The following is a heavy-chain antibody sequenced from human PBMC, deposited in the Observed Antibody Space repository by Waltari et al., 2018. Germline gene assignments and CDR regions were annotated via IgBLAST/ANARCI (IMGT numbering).Heavy chain of an antibody. Sequence: VQLVESGGGVVQPGRSLRVSCGGAGGSLSSYAVYWVRQAPGKGLEWLAVISYDGSNKNYTDSVKDLFTISRDNSKNMLYLQMNSLSAEDTAVYYCARDLDDSSGYYLGDWGQGTLVTVSS. D-gene: IGHD3-22*01. CDR2: ISYDGSNK. V-gene: IGHV3-30*10. J-gene: IGHJ4*02. CDR3: ARDLDDSSGYYLGD. CDR1: GGSLSSYA.